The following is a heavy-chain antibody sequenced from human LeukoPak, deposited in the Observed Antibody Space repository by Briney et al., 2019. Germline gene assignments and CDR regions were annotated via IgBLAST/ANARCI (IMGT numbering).Heavy chain of an antibody. V-gene: IGHV1-2*02. CDR3: ARGGGYDFWSGYYTEAFDI. J-gene: IGHJ3*02. CDR1: VYTLTGYY. Sequence: ASVKVSCKPSVYTLTGYYTHWVRQAPGQGLEWMGWINPNSGGTNYAQKFQGRGTMTRDTSISTAYMELSRLSSDDTAVYYCARGGGYDFWSGYYTEAFDIWGQGTMVTVSS. CDR2: INPNSGGT. D-gene: IGHD3-3*01.